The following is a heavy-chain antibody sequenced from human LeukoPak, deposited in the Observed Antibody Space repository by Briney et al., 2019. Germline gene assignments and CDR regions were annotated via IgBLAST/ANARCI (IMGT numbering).Heavy chain of an antibody. CDR2: TYYRSKLYN. CDR3: ARDHNWGPLDY. J-gene: IGHJ4*02. Sequence: SQTLSLTCAISGDSFSTNSAAWAWRRQSPSRGLEWLGSTYYRSKLYNDYAVSVKIRITINPGTSKNQFSLQLNSVTPEDTAVYYCARDHNWGPLDYWGQGTLVTVSS. V-gene: IGHV6-1*01. CDR1: GDSFSTNSAA. D-gene: IGHD7-27*01.